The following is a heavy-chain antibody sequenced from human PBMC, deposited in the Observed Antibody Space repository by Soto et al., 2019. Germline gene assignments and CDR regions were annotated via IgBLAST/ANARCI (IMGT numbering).Heavy chain of an antibody. CDR3: ARGRYGDY. J-gene: IGHJ4*02. D-gene: IGHD1-1*01. V-gene: IGHV1-18*01. CDR1: GYTFTSYG. CDR2: ISAHNGNT. Sequence: QVHLVQSGAEVKKLGASVKVSCKGSGYTFTSYGITWVRQAPGQGLEWMGWISAHNGNTDYAQKLQGRVTVTRDTSTSTAYMELRSLRSDDTVVYYCARGRYGDYWGQGALVTVSS.